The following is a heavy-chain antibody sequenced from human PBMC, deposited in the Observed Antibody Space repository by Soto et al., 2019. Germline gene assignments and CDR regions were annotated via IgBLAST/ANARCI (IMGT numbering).Heavy chain of an antibody. CDR1: GFTFSSYA. V-gene: IGHV3-30-3*01. D-gene: IGHD1-26*01. CDR2: ISYDGSNK. J-gene: IGHJ5*02. Sequence: QVQLVESGGGVVQPGRSLRLSCAASGFTFSSYAMHWVRQAPGKGLEWVAVISYDGSNKYYADSVKGRFTISRDNSKNTLYLQMNSLRAEDTAVYYCARDGAVGATTDDWFDPWGQGTLVTVSS. CDR3: ARDGAVGATTDDWFDP.